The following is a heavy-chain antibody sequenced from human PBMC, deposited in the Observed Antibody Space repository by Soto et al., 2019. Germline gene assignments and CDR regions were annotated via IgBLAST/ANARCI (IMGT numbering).Heavy chain of an antibody. Sequence: SETLSLTCTVSGGSISGYYWSWIRQPPGKGLEWIGYMYNTGSTVYNPSFKSRVTISVDTSKNQFSLKLNSVTAADTAVYYCARGPGNWNKGLHYRGQGPLVTVSP. D-gene: IGHD1-1*01. V-gene: IGHV4-59*01. J-gene: IGHJ4*02. CDR3: ARGPGNWNKGLHY. CDR2: MYNTGST. CDR1: GGSISGYY.